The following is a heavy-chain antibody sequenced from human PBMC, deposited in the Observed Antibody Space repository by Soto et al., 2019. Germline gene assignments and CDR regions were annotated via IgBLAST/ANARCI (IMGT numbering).Heavy chain of an antibody. D-gene: IGHD3-9*01. V-gene: IGHV3-30-3*01. Sequence: PGGSLRLPCAAHGFTSSSYAMHWVRQAPGKGLEWVAVISYDGISKHYADSVKGRFSISRDDSENTLYVQMSSLRAEDTAVYYCAKDGYLDTYYFDYWGQGTLVTVSS. CDR1: GFTSSSYA. CDR3: AKDGYLDTYYFDY. J-gene: IGHJ4*02. CDR2: ISYDGISK.